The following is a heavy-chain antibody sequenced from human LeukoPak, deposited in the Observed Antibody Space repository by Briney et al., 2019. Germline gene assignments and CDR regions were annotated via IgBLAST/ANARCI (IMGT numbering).Heavy chain of an antibody. CDR2: VYHSGST. J-gene: IGHJ3*02. CDR1: GGSISSGNYY. CDR3: ARDSHYYDSSGYYTGRGPSAFDI. D-gene: IGHD3-22*01. V-gene: IGHV4-30-2*01. Sequence: SQTLSLTCTVSGGSISSGNYYWSWIRQPPGKGLEWIGYVYHSGSTHYNPSLKSRVTISLDRTKNQFSLKLSSVTAADTAVYYCARDSHYYDSSGYYTGRGPSAFDIWGQGTMVTVSS.